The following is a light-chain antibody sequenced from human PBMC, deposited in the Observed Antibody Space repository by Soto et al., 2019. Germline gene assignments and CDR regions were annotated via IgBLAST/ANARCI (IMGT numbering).Light chain of an antibody. CDR2: EVS. J-gene: IGLJ3*02. V-gene: IGLV2-14*01. Sequence: SALTQPASVSGSPGQSITISCTGTSSDVGGYNYVSWYQQHPGKAPKLMIYEVSNRPSGVSHRFSGSKSGNTASLTISGLQAEDEADYYCSSYTSSSSGVFGGGTKVTVL. CDR3: SSYTSSSSGV. CDR1: SSDVGGYNY.